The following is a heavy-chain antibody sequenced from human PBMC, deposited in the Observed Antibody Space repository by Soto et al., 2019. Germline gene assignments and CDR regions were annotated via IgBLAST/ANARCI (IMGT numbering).Heavy chain of an antibody. CDR3: AREITSSWMDV. CDR1: GYTFTANY. J-gene: IGHJ6*02. Sequence: QVQLVQSGAEVKKPGASVKVSCKASGYTFTANYLHWVRQAPGQGLEWMGWINPNSGATNYAQRFRACVTMTRDTSISRAYMELSRLIFDDTAVYYCAREITSSWMDVWGQGTTVTVSS. D-gene: IGHD6-13*01. V-gene: IGHV1-2*04. CDR2: INPNSGAT.